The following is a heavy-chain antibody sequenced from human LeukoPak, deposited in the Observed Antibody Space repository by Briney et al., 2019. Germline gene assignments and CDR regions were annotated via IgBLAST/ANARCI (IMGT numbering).Heavy chain of an antibody. CDR2: VYYTGAT. CDR3: ARGEAYDDFPGWFSP. J-gene: IGHJ5*02. D-gene: IGHD3/OR15-3a*01. CDR1: GASVSSESYY. Sequence: PSETLSLTCTVSGASVSSESYYWTWLRQPPGKGLGCIGYVYYTGATNYNPSVKSRVTISIDTSNNQFSLNLKDVTAADTAVYYCARGEAYDDFPGWFSPRGQGTLVTVSS. V-gene: IGHV4-61*01.